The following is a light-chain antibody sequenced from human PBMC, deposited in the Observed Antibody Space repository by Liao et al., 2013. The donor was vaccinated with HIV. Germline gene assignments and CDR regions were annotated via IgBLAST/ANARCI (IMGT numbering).Light chain of an antibody. Sequence: SYELTQPPSVSVAPGKTARITCGGNNIGSKSVHWYQQKPGQAPVLVIYKDSERPSGIPERFSGSSSGTTVTLTISGVQAEDEADYYCQSADSSGTVVFGGGTKLTVL. J-gene: IGLJ2*01. CDR2: KDS. CDR1: NIGSKS. V-gene: IGLV3-25*03. CDR3: QSADSSGTVV.